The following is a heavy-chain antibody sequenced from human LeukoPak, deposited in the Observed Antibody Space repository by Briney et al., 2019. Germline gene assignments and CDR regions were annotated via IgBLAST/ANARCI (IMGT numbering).Heavy chain of an antibody. CDR1: GFTFSSYA. CDR2: ISGSGGST. D-gene: IGHD2-15*01. V-gene: IGHV3-23*01. J-gene: IGHJ4*02. CDR3: AKPDIVVVVAATPAPWYY. Sequence: PGGSLRLSCAASGFTFSSYAMSWVRQAPGKGLEWVSAISGSGGSTYYADSVKGRSTISRDNSKNTLYLQMNSLRAEDTAVYYCAKPDIVVVVAATPAPWYYWGQGTLVTVSS.